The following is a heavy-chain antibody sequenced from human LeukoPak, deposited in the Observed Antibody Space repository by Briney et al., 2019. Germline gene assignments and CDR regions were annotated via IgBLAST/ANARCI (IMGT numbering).Heavy chain of an antibody. Sequence: GGSLRLSCAASGFTFSSYSMNWVRQAPGKGLEWVSSISSSSSYIYYADSVKGRFTISRDNAKNSLYLQMNSLRAEDTAVYYCARDRGYDSSGYIYWGQGTLVTVSS. CDR3: ARDRGYDSSGYIY. V-gene: IGHV3-21*01. D-gene: IGHD3-22*01. CDR1: GFTFSSYS. J-gene: IGHJ4*02. CDR2: ISSSSSYI.